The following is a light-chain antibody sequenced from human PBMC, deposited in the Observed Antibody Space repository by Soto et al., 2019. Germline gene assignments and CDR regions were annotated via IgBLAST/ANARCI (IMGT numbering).Light chain of an antibody. CDR2: AAS. J-gene: IGKJ1*01. CDR3: LQHNSYPRT. V-gene: IGKV1-17*01. Sequence: DIPMTQSPSSLSASVGDRVTITCRASQGIGNDLGWYLQKPGKAPKRLIYAASSLPSGVPSRFSGSGSGTEFTLTISSLQPEDFATYYCLQHNSYPRTFGQGTKVEIK. CDR1: QGIGND.